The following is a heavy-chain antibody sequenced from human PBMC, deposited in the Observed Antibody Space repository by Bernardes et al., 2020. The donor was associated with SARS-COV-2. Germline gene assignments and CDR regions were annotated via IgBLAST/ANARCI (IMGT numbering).Heavy chain of an antibody. D-gene: IGHD1-26*01. J-gene: IGHJ4*02. Sequence: GGSLRLSCAASGFTFSSYGMHWVRQAPGKGLEWVAVIWYDGSNKYYADSVKGRFTISRDNSKNTLYLQMNSLRAEDTAVYYCAREGGVGATTGFDYWGQGTLVTGSA. CDR3: AREGGVGATTGFDY. CDR2: IWYDGSNK. CDR1: GFTFSSYG. V-gene: IGHV3-33*08.